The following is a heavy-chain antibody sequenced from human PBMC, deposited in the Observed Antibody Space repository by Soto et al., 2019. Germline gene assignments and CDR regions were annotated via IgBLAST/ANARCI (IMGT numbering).Heavy chain of an antibody. CDR2: IYYSGST. J-gene: IGHJ6*02. Sequence: QVQLQESGPGLVKPSQTLSLTCTVSGGSISSGDYYWSWIRQPPGKDLEWIGYIYYSGSTYYNPSLKSRVTISVDTSKNQFSLKLSSVTAADTAVYYCARISIAAAGYYYYGMDVWGQGTTVTVSS. D-gene: IGHD6-13*01. CDR1: GGSISSGDYY. CDR3: ARISIAAAGYYYYGMDV. V-gene: IGHV4-30-4*01.